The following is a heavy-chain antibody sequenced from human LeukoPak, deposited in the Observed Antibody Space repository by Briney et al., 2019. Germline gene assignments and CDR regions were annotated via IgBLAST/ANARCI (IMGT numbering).Heavy chain of an antibody. D-gene: IGHD6-13*01. V-gene: IGHV4-39*01. CDR2: IYYSGST. CDR3: ARQEVAAAWFDP. J-gene: IGHJ5*02. Sequence: SETLSLTCTVSGGSISSSSCYWGWIRQPPGKGLEWIGSIYYSGSTYYNPSLKSRVTISVDTSKNQFSLKLSSVTAADTAVYYCARQEVAAAWFDPWGQGTLVTVSS. CDR1: GGSISSSSCY.